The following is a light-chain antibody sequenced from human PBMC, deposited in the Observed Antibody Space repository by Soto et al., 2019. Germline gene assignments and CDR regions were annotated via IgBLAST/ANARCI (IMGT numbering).Light chain of an antibody. J-gene: IGLJ1*01. CDR1: SSNIGSNY. Sequence: QSVLTQPPSASGTPGQRVTISCSGSSSNIGSNYVYWYQQLPGTAPKLLIYRNNQRPSGVPDRFSGSKSGTSASLAISGLRSEDEADYYCEAWDDSLGVFGTGTKLTVL. CDR2: RNN. CDR3: EAWDDSLGV. V-gene: IGLV1-47*01.